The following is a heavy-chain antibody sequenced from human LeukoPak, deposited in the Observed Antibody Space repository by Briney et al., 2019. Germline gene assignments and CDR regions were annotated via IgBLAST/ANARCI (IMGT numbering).Heavy chain of an antibody. CDR2: ISGSRGST. J-gene: IGHJ6*03. Sequence: HPGGSLRLSCAASRFTFSNYAMSWVRQAPGKGLEWVSTISGSRGSTYYADSVKGRFTISRDNSKNTLYLQMNSLRAEDTAVYYCARGGWFGELVRRFGYYYYYMDVWGKGTTVTVSS. V-gene: IGHV3-23*01. CDR1: RFTFSNYA. CDR3: ARGGWFGELVRRFGYYYYYMDV. D-gene: IGHD3-10*01.